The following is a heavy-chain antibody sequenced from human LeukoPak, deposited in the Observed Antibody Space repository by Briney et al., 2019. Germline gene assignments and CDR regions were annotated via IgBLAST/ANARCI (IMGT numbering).Heavy chain of an antibody. CDR1: GGSINDYY. Sequence: SETLSLTCTVSGGSINDYYWSWIRQPPGKGLEWIGYISYSGSTDYNPSLKSRVTISVDTSKNQFSLKLSSVTAADTAVYYCASSGWGDRNPFDYWGQGTLVTVSS. CDR3: ASSGWGDRNPFDY. J-gene: IGHJ4*02. V-gene: IGHV4-59*01. D-gene: IGHD6-19*01. CDR2: ISYSGST.